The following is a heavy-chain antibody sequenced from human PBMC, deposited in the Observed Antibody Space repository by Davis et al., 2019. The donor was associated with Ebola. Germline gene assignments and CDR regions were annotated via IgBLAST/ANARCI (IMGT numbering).Heavy chain of an antibody. CDR3: ARRGIPTFYGMDV. J-gene: IGHJ6*02. V-gene: IGHV4-39*01. Sequence: MPSETLSLTCTVSGGSFSSSSYYWGWIRQPPGKGLEWIGSIYYSGSTYYNPSLKSRVTISVDTSKNQFSLKLSSVTAADTAVYYCARRGIPTFYGMDVWGQGTTVTVSS. D-gene: IGHD2-2*02. CDR1: GGSFSSSSYY. CDR2: IYYSGST.